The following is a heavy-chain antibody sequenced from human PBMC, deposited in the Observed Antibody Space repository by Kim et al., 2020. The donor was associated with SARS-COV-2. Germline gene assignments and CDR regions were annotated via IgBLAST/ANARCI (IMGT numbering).Heavy chain of an antibody. D-gene: IGHD2-2*01. CDR1: GYTFTSYD. CDR3: ARGIGAVPAAKRRMGYYYGMDV. Sequence: ASVKVSCKASGYTFTSYDINWVRQATGQGLEWMGWMNPNSGNTGYAQKFQGRVTMTRNTSISTAYMELSSLRSEDTAVYYCARGIGAVPAAKRRMGYYYGMDVWGQGTTVTVSS. V-gene: IGHV1-8*01. CDR2: MNPNSGNT. J-gene: IGHJ6*02.